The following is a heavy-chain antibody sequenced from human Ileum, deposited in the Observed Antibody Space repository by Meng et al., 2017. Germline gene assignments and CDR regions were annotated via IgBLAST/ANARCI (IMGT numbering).Heavy chain of an antibody. D-gene: IGHD2-2*01. CDR2: IIPIFGTA. J-gene: IGHJ4*02. V-gene: IGHV1-69*06. CDR3: AIPDCSSTSCYAGY. Sequence: QLGQSGARVKRPGSSVKVSCKPSGGTFSSYAISWVRQAPGQGLEWMGGIIPIFGTANYAQKFQGRVTITADKSTSTAYMELSSLRSEDTAVYYCAIPDCSSTSCYAGYWGQGTLVTVSS. CDR1: GGTFSSYA.